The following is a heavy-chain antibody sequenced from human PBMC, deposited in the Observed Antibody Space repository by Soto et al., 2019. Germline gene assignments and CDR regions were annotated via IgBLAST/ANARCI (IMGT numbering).Heavy chain of an antibody. D-gene: IGHD3-22*01. CDR1: GGSISSGDYY. J-gene: IGHJ6*02. V-gene: IGHV4-30-4*01. CDR3: ARDPYYYDSSGYYPGPYYYYGMYV. CDR2: IYYSGST. Sequence: SETLSLTCTVSGGSISSGDYYWSWIRQPPGKGLEWIGYIYYSGSTYYNPSLKSRVTISVDTSKNQFSLKLSSVTAADTAVYYCARDPYYYDSSGYYPGPYYYYGMYVWGQGTTVTVSS.